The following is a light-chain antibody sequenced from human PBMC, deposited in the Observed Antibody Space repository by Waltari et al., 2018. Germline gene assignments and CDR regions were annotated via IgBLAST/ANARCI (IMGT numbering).Light chain of an antibody. CDR3: QQYYNTPLT. CDR2: WAS. Sequence: DIVMTQSPESLAVSLGERATINCKSSLSLLYNSNNKNYLAWYQQKPGQPPKLHIYWASTRESGVPERFSGSGSRTDFTLTISSLQAEDVAVYFCQQYYNTPLTFGPGTKVDVK. J-gene: IGKJ3*01. V-gene: IGKV4-1*01. CDR1: LSLLYNSNNKNY.